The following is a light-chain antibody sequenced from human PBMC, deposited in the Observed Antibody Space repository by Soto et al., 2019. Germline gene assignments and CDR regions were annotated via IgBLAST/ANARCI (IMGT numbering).Light chain of an antibody. V-gene: IGKV1-5*03. CDR2: KAS. Sequence: DIQMTQSPSTLSASVGDRVTITCRASQSISSWLAWYQQKPGQAPKLLLYKASSLATGVPSRFSGSGSGTDFTLTISSLQPDDFAAYYCQQYNSYLWTFGQGTRLEIK. CDR1: QSISSW. CDR3: QQYNSYLWT. J-gene: IGKJ1*01.